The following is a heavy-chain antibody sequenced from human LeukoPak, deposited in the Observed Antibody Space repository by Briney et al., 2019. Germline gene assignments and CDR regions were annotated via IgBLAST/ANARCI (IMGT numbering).Heavy chain of an antibody. Sequence: PSETLSLTCTVSNGSISTYYWSWIRQPPGKGLEWIGYIYHGGTTTYNPSFKRRVTISVDSSKNHFSLTLTSLTAADTALYYCARHGGTLAYFDSWGPGSLVSFSS. CDR2: IYHGGTT. J-gene: IGHJ4*02. D-gene: IGHD1-26*01. CDR1: NGSISTYY. CDR3: ARHGGTLAYFDS. V-gene: IGHV4-59*08.